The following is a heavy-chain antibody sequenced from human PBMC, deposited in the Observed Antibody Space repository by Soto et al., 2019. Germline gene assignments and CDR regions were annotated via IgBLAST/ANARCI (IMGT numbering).Heavy chain of an antibody. CDR1: GDSVSINSAC. V-gene: IGHV6-1*01. CDR3: ARTLASGTLDP. CDR2: TYFMTNWYT. D-gene: IGHD6-13*01. J-gene: IGHJ5*02. Sequence: PSQTLSLTCAISGDSVSINSACWNWVRQSPSIGLECLVLTYFMTNWYTEYPLSVNCRITINPHTFKNHFPLPLNSLAPQDTTVYYCARTLASGTLDPWGQGTLVTVSS.